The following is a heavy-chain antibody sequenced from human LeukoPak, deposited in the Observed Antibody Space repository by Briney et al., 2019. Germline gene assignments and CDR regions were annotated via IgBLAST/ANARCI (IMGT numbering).Heavy chain of an antibody. CDR1: GFTFSSYS. V-gene: IGHV3-21*01. CDR2: ISSSSSYI. J-gene: IGHJ4*02. CDR3: AREMIEGASIDY. Sequence: GGSLRLSCAASGFTFSSYSMNWFRQAPAKGLEWVSSISSSSSYIYYADSVKGRLTISRDNAKNSLYLQMNSLRAEDTAVYYCAREMIEGASIDYWGQGTLVTVSS. D-gene: IGHD1-26*01.